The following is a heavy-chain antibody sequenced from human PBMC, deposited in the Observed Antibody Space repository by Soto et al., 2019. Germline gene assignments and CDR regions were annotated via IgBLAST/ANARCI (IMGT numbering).Heavy chain of an antibody. CDR3: ARRYGSAFDI. CDR2: IFYSGST. J-gene: IGHJ3*02. V-gene: IGHV4-59*01. CDR1: GGSISSYY. D-gene: IGHD4-17*01. Sequence: QVQLQESGPGLVKPSETLSLTCTVSGGSISSYYWSWIRQPPGKGLEWIGYIFYSGSTNYNPSLKXRVPISVDTPKNQFSLKLSSVTAADTAVYYCARRYGSAFDIWGHGTMVTVSS.